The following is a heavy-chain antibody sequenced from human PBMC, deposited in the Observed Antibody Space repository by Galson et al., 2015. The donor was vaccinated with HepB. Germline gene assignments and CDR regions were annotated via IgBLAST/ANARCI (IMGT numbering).Heavy chain of an antibody. CDR2: ISYDGSNK. D-gene: IGHD3-3*01. V-gene: IGHV3-30*18. Sequence: SLRLSCAASGFTFSSYGMHWVRQAPGKGLEWVAVISYDGSNKYYADSVKGRFTISRDNSKNTLYLQMNSLRAEDTAVYYCAKESGYYDFWSGTDYWGQGTLVTVSS. J-gene: IGHJ4*02. CDR3: AKESGYYDFWSGTDY. CDR1: GFTFSSYG.